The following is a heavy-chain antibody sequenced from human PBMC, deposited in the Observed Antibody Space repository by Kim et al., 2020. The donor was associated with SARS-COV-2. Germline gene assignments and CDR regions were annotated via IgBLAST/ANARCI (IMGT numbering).Heavy chain of an antibody. CDR3: ATVQPRMELEGPVAGPYDAFDI. CDR2: INTNTGNP. V-gene: IGHV7-4-1*02. D-gene: IGHD6-19*01. CDR1: GYTFTSYA. J-gene: IGHJ3*02. Sequence: ASVKVSCKASGYTFTSYAMNWVRQAPGQGLEWMGWINTNTGNPTYAQGFTGRFVFSLDTSVSTAYLQISSLKAEDTAVYYCATVQPRMELEGPVAGPYDAFDIWGQGTMVTVSS.